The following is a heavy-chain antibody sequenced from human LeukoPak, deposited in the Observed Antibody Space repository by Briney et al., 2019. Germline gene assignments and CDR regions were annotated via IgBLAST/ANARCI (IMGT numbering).Heavy chain of an antibody. Sequence: GESLQISCKGSGYSFTSYWIGWVRQMPGKGLEWMGIIYPGDSDTRYSPSFQGQVTISADKSISTAYLQWSSLKASDTAMYYCARGGPYCGGDCYSGLDYWGQGTLVTVSS. CDR3: ARGGPYCGGDCYSGLDY. CDR2: IYPGDSDT. J-gene: IGHJ4*02. D-gene: IGHD2-21*02. V-gene: IGHV5-51*01. CDR1: GYSFTSYW.